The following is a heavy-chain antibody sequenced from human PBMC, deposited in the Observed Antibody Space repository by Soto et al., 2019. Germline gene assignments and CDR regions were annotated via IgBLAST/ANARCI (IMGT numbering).Heavy chain of an antibody. J-gene: IGHJ4*02. CDR1: GDSISGSPYF. Sequence: QLQLQESGPGLVKPSETLSLTCTVSGDSISGSPYFWGWIRQPPGKGLEWIASIFYDGYTYYTSSLKSRAIISVDTSKNQFSLKLTSVAAADTAIYFCARLQAAVPHYWGQGTLVIVSS. CDR3: ARLQAAVPHY. CDR2: IFYDGYT. V-gene: IGHV4-39*01. D-gene: IGHD6-13*01.